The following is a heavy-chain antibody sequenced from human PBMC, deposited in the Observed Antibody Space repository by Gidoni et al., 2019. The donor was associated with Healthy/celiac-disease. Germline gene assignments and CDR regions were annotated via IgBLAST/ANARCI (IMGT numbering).Heavy chain of an antibody. CDR2: IKQDGSEK. CDR1: GFTFSSYW. D-gene: IGHD2-21*01. V-gene: IGHV3-7*01. J-gene: IGHJ4*02. Sequence: EVQLVESGGGLVQPGGSLRLSCAASGFTFSSYWLSWVRQAPGKGLEWVANIKQDGSEKYYVDSVKGRFTISRDNAKNSLYLQMNSLRAEDTAVYYCARDLGGAYCGGDCYFSHDLYDYWGQGTLVTVSS. CDR3: ARDLGGAYCGGDCYFSHDLYDY.